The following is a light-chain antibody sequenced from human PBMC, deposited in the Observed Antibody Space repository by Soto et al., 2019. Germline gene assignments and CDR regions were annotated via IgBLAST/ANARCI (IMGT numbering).Light chain of an antibody. CDR3: QQLNTYPFI. CDR2: AAS. V-gene: IGKV1-9*01. Sequence: DIQLTQSPSFLSASVGDRVTITCWASQGIDTYLAWYQQKPGKAPKLLIYAASFLQSGVPSRFSGSGSGPEFTLTISSLQPEDFAAYYCQQLNTYPFIFAQGTRLEIK. CDR1: QGIDTY. J-gene: IGKJ5*01.